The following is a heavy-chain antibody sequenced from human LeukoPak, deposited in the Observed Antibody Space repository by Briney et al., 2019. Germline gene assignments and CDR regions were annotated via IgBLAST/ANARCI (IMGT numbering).Heavy chain of an antibody. D-gene: IGHD3-10*01. J-gene: IGHJ6*02. CDR3: ARDRQYYGSGNLDV. CDR2: IKSDGSST. Sequence: GGSLRLSCVASEFIFSTYWMHWVRQVPGKGLVWVSRIKSDGSSTIYADSVKGRFTISRDNAKNTLYLQMNSLRAEDTAVYYCARDRQYYGSGNLDVWGQGTTVTVSS. V-gene: IGHV3-74*01. CDR1: EFIFSTYW.